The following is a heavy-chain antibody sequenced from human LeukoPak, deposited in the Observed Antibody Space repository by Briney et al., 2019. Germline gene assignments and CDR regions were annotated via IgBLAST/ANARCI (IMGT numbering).Heavy chain of an antibody. CDR2: ISDSGSAT. CDR3: AKDHGTIAVSYFDY. CDR1: GFTFSSYA. D-gene: IGHD1-14*01. Sequence: PGGSLRLSCAASGFTFSSYAMSWVRQAPGKGLEWVSAISDSGSATYYADSVKGRFTISRDNSKNTLYLQMNSLRAEDTAVYYCAKDHGTIAVSYFDYWGQGTLVTVSS. V-gene: IGHV3-23*01. J-gene: IGHJ4*02.